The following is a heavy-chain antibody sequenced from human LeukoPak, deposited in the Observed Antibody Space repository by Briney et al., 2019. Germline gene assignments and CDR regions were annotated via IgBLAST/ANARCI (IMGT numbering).Heavy chain of an antibody. Sequence: GGSLRLSCAASGFIFSTYGIYWVRQAPGKGLEWVAFIRHDGSIKNYADSVKGRSTISRDNSKNTLYLQMNSLRAEDTAVYYCAKDSLADIGYWGQGTLVTVSS. CDR1: GFIFSTYG. J-gene: IGHJ4*02. CDR2: IRHDGSIK. V-gene: IGHV3-30*02. CDR3: AKDSLADIGY. D-gene: IGHD3-16*01.